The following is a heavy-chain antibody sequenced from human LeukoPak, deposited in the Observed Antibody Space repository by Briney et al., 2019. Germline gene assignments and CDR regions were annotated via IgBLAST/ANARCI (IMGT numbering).Heavy chain of an antibody. CDR2: ISSSSSYI. CDR3: ARDAVGATGYDY. J-gene: IGHJ4*02. CDR1: GFTFSSYS. V-gene: IGHV3-21*01. D-gene: IGHD1-26*01. Sequence: PGGSLRLPCAASGFTFSSYSMNWVRQAPGKGLEWVSSISSSSSYIYYADSVKGRFTISRDNAKNSLYLQMNSLRAEDTAVYYCARDAVGATGYDYWGQGTLVTVSS.